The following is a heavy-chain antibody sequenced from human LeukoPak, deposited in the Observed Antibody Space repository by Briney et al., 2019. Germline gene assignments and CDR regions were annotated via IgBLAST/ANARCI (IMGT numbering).Heavy chain of an antibody. V-gene: IGHV1-2*02. CDR2: INPNSGGT. D-gene: IGHD5-18*01. J-gene: IGHJ6*03. CDR3: ATAMVTYYYYYMDV. CDR1: GYTFTGYY. Sequence: ASVKVSCKASGYTFTGYYMHWVRQAPGQGLEWMGWINPNSGGTNYAQKFQGRVTMTRDTSISTAYMELSRLRSDDTAVYYCATAMVTYYYYYMDVWGKGTTVTVSS.